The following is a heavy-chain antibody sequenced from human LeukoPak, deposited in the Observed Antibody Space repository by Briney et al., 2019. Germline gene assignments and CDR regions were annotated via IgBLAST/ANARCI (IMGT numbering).Heavy chain of an antibody. Sequence: SSVKVSCKASGGTFSSYAISWVRQAPEQGLEWMGRIIPIVGTANYGQKFQGRVTINTDESTSTAYMELSSLRSEDTAVYYCARDDCSGGSCYSDYWGQGTLVTVSS. CDR2: IIPIVGTA. D-gene: IGHD2-15*01. CDR1: GGTFSSYA. J-gene: IGHJ4*02. CDR3: ARDDCSGGSCYSDY. V-gene: IGHV1-69*05.